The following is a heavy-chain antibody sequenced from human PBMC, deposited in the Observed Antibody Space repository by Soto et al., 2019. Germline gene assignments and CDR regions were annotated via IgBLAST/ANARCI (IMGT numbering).Heavy chain of an antibody. D-gene: IGHD4-17*01. CDR3: ARDISYGDYRGANWFDP. J-gene: IGHJ5*02. CDR1: GGSISSGDYY. Sequence: QVQLQESGPGLVKPSQTLSLTCTVSGGSISSGDYYWSWIRQPPGKGLEWIGYIYYSGSTYYNPSLTSRVTISVDTSKNQFSLKLSSVTAADTAVYYCARDISYGDYRGANWFDPWGQGTLVTVSS. V-gene: IGHV4-30-4*01. CDR2: IYYSGST.